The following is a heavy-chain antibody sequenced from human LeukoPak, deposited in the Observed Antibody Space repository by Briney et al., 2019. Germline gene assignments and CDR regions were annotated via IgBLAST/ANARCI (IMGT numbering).Heavy chain of an antibody. J-gene: IGHJ3*02. Sequence: ASVKVSCKASGYTFTSYYMHWVRQAPGQGLEWMGIINPSGGSTSYAQKFQGRVTMTRDTSISTAYMELSRLRSDDTAVYYCARDQVFSSGYYDAFDIWGQGTMVTVSS. CDR3: ARDQVFSSGYYDAFDI. CDR2: INPSGGST. V-gene: IGHV1-46*01. D-gene: IGHD3-22*01. CDR1: GYTFTSYY.